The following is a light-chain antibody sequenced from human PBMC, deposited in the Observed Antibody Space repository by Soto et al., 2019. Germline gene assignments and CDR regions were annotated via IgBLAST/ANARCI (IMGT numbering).Light chain of an antibody. CDR2: QAS. CDR1: QSIDSW. J-gene: IGKJ1*01. CDR3: QQYHTYPMT. V-gene: IGKV1-5*03. Sequence: DIQMTPSPSTLSASVGDRVSVTCRASQSIDSWLAWYKQKPGKAPKLLIYQASNLESWAPSRFSSSATGTDITLTISSLQPYDFATYYCQQYHTYPMTFGQGTKVEI.